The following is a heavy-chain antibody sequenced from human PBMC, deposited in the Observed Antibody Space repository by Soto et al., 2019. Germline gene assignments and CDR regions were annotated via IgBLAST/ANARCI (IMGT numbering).Heavy chain of an antibody. Sequence: QVQLRESGPGLVKSSETLSLTCTVSHGSMSPHYWSWIRQPAGKGLEWIGRVFSSGITKYNPSLRSRVTMSIATSKKLYSLNLTSVTAADTALYYCARARTNSWYDFDSWGRGVPVTVSS. J-gene: IGHJ4*02. CDR2: VFSSGIT. D-gene: IGHD6-13*01. CDR1: HGSMSPHY. CDR3: ARARTNSWYDFDS. V-gene: IGHV4-4*07.